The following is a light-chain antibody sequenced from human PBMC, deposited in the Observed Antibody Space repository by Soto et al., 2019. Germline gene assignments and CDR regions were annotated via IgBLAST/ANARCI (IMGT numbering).Light chain of an antibody. CDR1: SSDVVGYNF. Sequence: QSALTQPASVSGSPGQSITISCTGTSSDVVGYNFVSWYQQHPGKAPKLMIHDVSIRPSGVSDRFSGSKSANTASLTISGLQPEDEADYYCTSYATGGTHVFGTGTKVTVL. V-gene: IGLV2-14*01. CDR3: TSYATGGTHV. J-gene: IGLJ1*01. CDR2: DVS.